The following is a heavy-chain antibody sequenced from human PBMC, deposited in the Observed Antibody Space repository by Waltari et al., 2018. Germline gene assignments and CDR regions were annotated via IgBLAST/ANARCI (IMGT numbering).Heavy chain of an antibody. Sequence: QVQLQESGPGLVKPSETLSLTCTVSGGSISSYYWSWIRQPPGKGLEWIEFIYYSGSTNYNPSLKSRVTISVDTSKNQFSLKLSSVTAADTAVYYCARGYDSSGSLHSWYFDLWGRGTLVTVFS. V-gene: IGHV4-59*01. D-gene: IGHD3-22*01. J-gene: IGHJ2*01. CDR1: GGSISSYY. CDR2: IYYSGST. CDR3: ARGYDSSGSLHSWYFDL.